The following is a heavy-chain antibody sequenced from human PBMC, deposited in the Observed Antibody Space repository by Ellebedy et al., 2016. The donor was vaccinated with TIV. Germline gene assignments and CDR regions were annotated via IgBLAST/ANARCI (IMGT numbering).Heavy chain of an antibody. Sequence: GESLKISXAASGFTFSSYSMNWVRQAPGKGLEWVSYISSSSSTIYYADSVKGRFTISRDNAKNSLYLQMNSLRAEDTAVYYCATNLVRYFDWYSYYFDYWGQGTLVTVSS. V-gene: IGHV3-48*04. CDR2: ISSSSSTI. J-gene: IGHJ4*02. CDR1: GFTFSSYS. CDR3: ATNLVRYFDWYSYYFDY. D-gene: IGHD3-9*01.